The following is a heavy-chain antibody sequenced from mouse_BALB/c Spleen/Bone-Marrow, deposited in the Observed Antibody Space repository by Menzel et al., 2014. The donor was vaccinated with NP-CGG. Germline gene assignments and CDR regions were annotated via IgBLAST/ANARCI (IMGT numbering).Heavy chain of an antibody. CDR3: ARSEGIYYYGSSYALDY. Sequence: LVKTGASVKISCKASDYSFTDYYMHWVKQTHGKSLEWIGYISCYNGATSYNQKFKGKATFTVDTSSSTAYMQFSSLTSEDSAVYYCARSEGIYYYGSSYALDYWGQGTSVTGSS. CDR2: ISCYNGAT. CDR1: DYSFTDYY. V-gene: IGHV1S34*01. J-gene: IGHJ4*01. D-gene: IGHD1-1*01.